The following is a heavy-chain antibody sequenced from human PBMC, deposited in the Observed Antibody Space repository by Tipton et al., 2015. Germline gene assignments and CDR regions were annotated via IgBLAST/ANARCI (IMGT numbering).Heavy chain of an antibody. CDR1: GGSVSSYY. Sequence: TLSLTCTVSGGSVSSYYWSWIRQPPGKGLEWIGYIHQSGSTRYNPSLKSRITISVDTSKNQFSLRLSSVTAADTALYHCARLWSYDFWSATSYSFDYWGQGTLVTVSS. CDR3: ARLWSYDFWSATSYSFDY. V-gene: IGHV4-59*02. CDR2: IHQSGST. D-gene: IGHD3-3*01. J-gene: IGHJ4*02.